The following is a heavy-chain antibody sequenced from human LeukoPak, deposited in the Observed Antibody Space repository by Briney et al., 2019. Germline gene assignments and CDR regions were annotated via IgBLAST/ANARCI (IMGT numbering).Heavy chain of an antibody. J-gene: IGHJ4*02. Sequence: ETLSLTCAVSGGSISSSSYYWGWIRQPPGKGLEWIGSIYYSGSTYYNPSLKSRVTISVDTSKNQFSLKLSSVTAADTAVYYCVPTLSSSWYGYWGQGTLVTVSS. V-gene: IGHV4-39*01. CDR2: IYYSGST. CDR1: GGSISSSSYY. CDR3: VPTLSSSWYGY. D-gene: IGHD6-13*01.